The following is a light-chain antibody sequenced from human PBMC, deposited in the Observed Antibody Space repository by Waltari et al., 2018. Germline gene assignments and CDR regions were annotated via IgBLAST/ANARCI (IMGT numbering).Light chain of an antibody. CDR2: AAS. Sequence: DIQMNQSPSSLSASVGDRVTITFLASQSISSYLNWYQQKPGKAPKPLIYAASSLQSGVPSRFSGSGSGTDFTLTISSLQPEDFATYYCQQSYSTPLTFGGGTKVEIK. V-gene: IGKV1-39*01. J-gene: IGKJ4*01. CDR3: QQSYSTPLT. CDR1: QSISSY.